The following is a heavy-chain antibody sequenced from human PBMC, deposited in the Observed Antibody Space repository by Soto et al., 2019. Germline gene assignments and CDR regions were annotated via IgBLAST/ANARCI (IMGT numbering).Heavy chain of an antibody. CDR1: GYTFTSYY. D-gene: IGHD3-9*01. Sequence: ASVKVSCKASGYTFTSYYMHWVRQAPGQGLEWMGIINPSGSSTSYAQKFQGRVTMTRDTSTSTVYMELSSLRSEDTAVYYCARGGVLRYFDWSPPDAFDIWGQGTMVTVSS. J-gene: IGHJ3*02. CDR2: INPSGSST. CDR3: ARGGVLRYFDWSPPDAFDI. V-gene: IGHV1-46*03.